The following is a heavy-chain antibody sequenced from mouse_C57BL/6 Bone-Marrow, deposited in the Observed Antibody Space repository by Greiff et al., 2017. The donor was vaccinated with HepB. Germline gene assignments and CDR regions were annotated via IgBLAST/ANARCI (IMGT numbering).Heavy chain of an antibody. CDR1: GYTFTSYG. CDR3: ARDYERFAY. V-gene: IGHV1-81*01. CDR2: IYPRSGNT. Sequence: VKLVESGAELARPGASVKLSCKASGYTFTSYGISWVKQRTGQGLEWIGEIYPRSGNTYYNEKFKGKATLTADKSSSTAYMELRSLTSEDSAVYFCARDYERFAYWGQGTLVTVSA. J-gene: IGHJ3*01. D-gene: IGHD2-4*01.